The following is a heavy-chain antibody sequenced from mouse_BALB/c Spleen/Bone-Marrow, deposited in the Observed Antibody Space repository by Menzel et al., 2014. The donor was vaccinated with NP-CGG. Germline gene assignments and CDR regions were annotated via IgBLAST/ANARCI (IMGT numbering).Heavy chain of an antibody. D-gene: IGHD1-1*01. CDR2: IYPGDGDT. CDR1: GYAFSSSW. CDR3: ASGSSSFAY. V-gene: IGHV1-82*01. J-gene: IGHJ3*01. Sequence: VQLQQSGPELVKPGASVKISCKASGYAFSSSWRNWVKQRPGQGLEWIGRIYPGDGDTNYNGKFKGKATLTADKSSSTAYMQLSSLTSVDSAVYFCASGSSSFAYWGQGTLVTVSA.